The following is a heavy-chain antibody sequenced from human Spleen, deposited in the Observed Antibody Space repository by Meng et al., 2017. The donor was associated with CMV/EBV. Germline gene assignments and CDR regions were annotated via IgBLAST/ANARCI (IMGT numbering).Heavy chain of an antibody. CDR3: AKDIQTISAFDI. Sequence: CAASGFTFSNYGMNWVRQAPGKGLEWVSGISGSGGSTYYADSVKGRFTISRDNSKNTLYLQMNSLRAEDTAVYYCAKDIQTISAFDIWGQGTMVTVSS. J-gene: IGHJ3*02. CDR1: GFTFSNYG. V-gene: IGHV3-23*01. D-gene: IGHD1/OR15-1a*01. CDR2: ISGSGGST.